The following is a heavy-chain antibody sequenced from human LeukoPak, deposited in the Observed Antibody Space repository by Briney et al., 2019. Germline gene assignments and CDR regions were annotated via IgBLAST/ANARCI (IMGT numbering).Heavy chain of an antibody. CDR1: GGSFSGYY. V-gene: IGHV4-34*01. Sequence: KPSETLSLTCAVYGGSFSGYYWSWIRQPPGKGLEWIGEINHSGSTNYNPSLKSRVTISVDTSKNQFSLKLSSVTAADTAVYYCARVGREWLARTRVGWFDPWGQGTLVTVSS. CDR2: INHSGST. J-gene: IGHJ5*02. D-gene: IGHD3-3*01. CDR3: ARVGREWLARTRVGWFDP.